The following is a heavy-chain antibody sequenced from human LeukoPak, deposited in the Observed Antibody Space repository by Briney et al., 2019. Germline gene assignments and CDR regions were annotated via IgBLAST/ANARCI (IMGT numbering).Heavy chain of an antibody. D-gene: IGHD3-9*01. J-gene: IGHJ4*02. Sequence: GGSLRLSCAVSGFTFSSYGMHWVRQAPGKGLEWVAVISYDGSIKYYADSVKGRFSISRDNSKNTLYLQMNSLRAEDTAVYYCAKEILTGYYIDYWGQGTLVTVSS. V-gene: IGHV3-30*18. CDR2: ISYDGSIK. CDR1: GFTFSSYG. CDR3: AKEILTGYYIDY.